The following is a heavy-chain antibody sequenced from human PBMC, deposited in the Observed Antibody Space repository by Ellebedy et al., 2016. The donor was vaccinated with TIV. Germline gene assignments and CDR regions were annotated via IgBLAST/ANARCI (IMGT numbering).Heavy chain of an antibody. J-gene: IGHJ5*02. V-gene: IGHV4-38-2*02. Sequence: MPSETLSLTCTVSGHSISTDYHWGWIRQPPGKGLEWIGSIYHSGTTHYNPSLKSRVTMSVDTSKNQFSLNLSSVTAADTAVYYCARDPRDCSTGVCPLYNWFDPWGQGTLVTVSS. CDR1: GHSISTDYH. CDR3: ARDPRDCSTGVCPLYNWFDP. CDR2: IYHSGTT. D-gene: IGHD2-8*01.